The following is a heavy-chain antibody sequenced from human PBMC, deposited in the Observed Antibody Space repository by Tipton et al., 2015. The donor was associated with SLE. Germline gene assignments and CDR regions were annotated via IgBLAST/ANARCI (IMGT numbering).Heavy chain of an antibody. Sequence: GLVKPSETLSLTCAVYGGSFSGYHCIWIRKAPGKGLEWIGEINDTGGTSYSPSLKSRVTMSVDTSNNQFSLKLSSVTAADTAIYYCARLEVVPADYFYYYMDVWGKGTTVAVSS. D-gene: IGHD2-2*01. V-gene: IGHV4-34*10. J-gene: IGHJ6*03. CDR3: ARLEVVPADYFYYYMDV. CDR1: GGSFSGYH. CDR2: INDTGGT.